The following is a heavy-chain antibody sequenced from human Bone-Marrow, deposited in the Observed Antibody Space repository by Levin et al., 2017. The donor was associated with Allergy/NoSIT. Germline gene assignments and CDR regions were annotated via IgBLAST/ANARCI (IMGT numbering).Heavy chain of an antibody. J-gene: IGHJ4*02. V-gene: IGHV3-30-3*01. Sequence: LSLTCAASGLTFNIYAMHWVRQAPGKGLEWVAVISYDGSNKYYADSVKGRFTISRDNSKNTVYLEMNSLRGDDTAVYYCGKDRGAIAEAVRVDYWGQGTLVTVPS. CDR2: ISYDGSNK. CDR1: GLTFNIYA. D-gene: IGHD6-13*01. CDR3: GKDRGAIAEAVRVDY.